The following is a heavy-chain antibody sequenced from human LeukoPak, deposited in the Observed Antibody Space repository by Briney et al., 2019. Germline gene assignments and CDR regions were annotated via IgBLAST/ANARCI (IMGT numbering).Heavy chain of an antibody. Sequence: GGSLRLSCAASGFTFSSYSMNWVRQAPGKGLEWASSISSSSSYIYYADSVKGRFTISRDNAKNTLYLQMNSLRAEDTAVYYCARDVPHNWFDTWGQGTLVTVSS. V-gene: IGHV3-21*01. CDR3: ARDVPHNWFDT. J-gene: IGHJ5*02. CDR1: GFTFSSYS. CDR2: ISSSSSYI.